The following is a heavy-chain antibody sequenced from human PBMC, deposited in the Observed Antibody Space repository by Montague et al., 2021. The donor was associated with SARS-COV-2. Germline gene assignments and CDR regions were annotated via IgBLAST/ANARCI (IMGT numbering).Heavy chain of an antibody. Sequence: SETLSLTCTVSGGSIRSYYWSWIRQPPGKGLEWIGEIYSGGSTNYNPSLKSRVTISMDTSKSQFSLKLTSVTAADTAVYYCARDTRGWQPFDFWGQGTLVTVSS. CDR2: IYSGGST. J-gene: IGHJ4*02. D-gene: IGHD6-19*01. CDR1: GGSIRSYY. CDR3: ARDTRGWQPFDF. V-gene: IGHV4-59*01.